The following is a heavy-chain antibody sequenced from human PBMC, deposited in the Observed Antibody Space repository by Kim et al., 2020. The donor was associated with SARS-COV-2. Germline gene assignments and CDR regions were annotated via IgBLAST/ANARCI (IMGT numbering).Heavy chain of an antibody. Sequence: NARYSQKVQGRVSITRDTSATTAYLEVSGLISEDRAVYYCARGAVAGSFDYWGQGSLVTVSS. D-gene: IGHD6-19*01. J-gene: IGHJ4*02. V-gene: IGHV1-3*01. CDR3: ARGAVAGSFDY.